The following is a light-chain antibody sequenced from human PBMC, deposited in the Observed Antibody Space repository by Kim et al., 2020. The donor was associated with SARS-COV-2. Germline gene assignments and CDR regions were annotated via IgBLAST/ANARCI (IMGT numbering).Light chain of an antibody. Sequence: SYELTQPPSVSVSPGQTASITCSGDKLGDEYASWYQHKPGQSPVLVLYQDTKRPSGIPERFSGSKSGNTATLTISGTPAMDEADYYCQTWDTSAVVFGGGTQLTFL. CDR2: QDT. CDR3: QTWDTSAVV. CDR1: KLGDEY. V-gene: IGLV3-1*01. J-gene: IGLJ2*01.